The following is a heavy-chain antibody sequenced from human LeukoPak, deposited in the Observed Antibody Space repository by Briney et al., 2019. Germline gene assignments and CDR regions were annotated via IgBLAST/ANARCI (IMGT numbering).Heavy chain of an antibody. J-gene: IGHJ4*02. V-gene: IGHV3-74*01. Sequence: GRSLRLSCAASGFTFSTYWMHWVRQAPGKGLVWVSRINTDGSSTSYADSVKGRFTISRDNAKNTLYLQMNSLRADDTAVYYCARGGLEPVDYWGQGTLVTVSS. CDR3: ARGGLEPVDY. CDR2: INTDGSST. D-gene: IGHD1-1*01. CDR1: GFTFSTYW.